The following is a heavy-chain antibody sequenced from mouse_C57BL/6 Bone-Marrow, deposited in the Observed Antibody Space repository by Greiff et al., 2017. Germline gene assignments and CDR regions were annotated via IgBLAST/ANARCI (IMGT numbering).Heavy chain of an antibody. Sequence: VQLQQSGPALVKPGDSVQISCKASGYSFTGYFMNWVMQSHGKSLEWIGRINPYNGDTFYIQKFKGKATLTVDKSSSTAHLELRSLTSEDTAVYYCAIMDYVAQGTAVTVSS. CDR3: AIMDY. CDR2: INPYNGDT. V-gene: IGHV1-20*01. J-gene: IGHJ4*01. CDR1: GYSFTGYF.